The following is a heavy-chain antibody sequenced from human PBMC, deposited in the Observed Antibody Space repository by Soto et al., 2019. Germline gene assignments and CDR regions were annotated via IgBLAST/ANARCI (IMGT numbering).Heavy chain of an antibody. J-gene: IGHJ6*02. V-gene: IGHV4-59*01. CDR1: GGSISSYY. Sequence: SETLSLTCTVSGGSISSYYWSWIRQPPGKXLEWIGYIYYSGSTNYNPSLKSRVTISVDTSKNQFSLKLSSVTAADTAVYYCARDSRDFWSGYTYYYGMDVWGQGTTVTVSS. CDR3: ARDSRDFWSGYTYYYGMDV. D-gene: IGHD3-3*01. CDR2: IYYSGST.